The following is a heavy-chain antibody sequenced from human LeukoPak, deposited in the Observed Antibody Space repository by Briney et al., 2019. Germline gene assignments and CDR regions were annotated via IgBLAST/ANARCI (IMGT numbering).Heavy chain of an antibody. D-gene: IGHD1-1*01. CDR3: ARVAKERVGGVYYFDY. Sequence: GGSLRLSCAASGFTFSDYDMLWVRQATGKGLEWVSAIGTAGDTYYTGSVKGRFTISRENAQNSLYLQMNSLRAGDTAVYYCARVAKERVGGVYYFDYWGQGTLVTVSS. J-gene: IGHJ4*02. CDR2: IGTAGDT. V-gene: IGHV3-13*01. CDR1: GFTFSDYD.